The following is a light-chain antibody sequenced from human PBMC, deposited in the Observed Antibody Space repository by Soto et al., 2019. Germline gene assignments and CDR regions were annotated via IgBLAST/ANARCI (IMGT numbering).Light chain of an antibody. CDR3: AAWDDSLSVVV. V-gene: IGLV1-47*02. CDR1: SSNIGSNY. Sequence: QSVLTQPPSASGTPGQRVTISCSGSSSNIGSNYVYWYQQLPGTAPKLLIYSNNQRPSGVPDRFSGSKSGTSASLAISGLRSEDEADYYSAAWDDSLSVVVFGGGTKLTVL. J-gene: IGLJ2*01. CDR2: SNN.